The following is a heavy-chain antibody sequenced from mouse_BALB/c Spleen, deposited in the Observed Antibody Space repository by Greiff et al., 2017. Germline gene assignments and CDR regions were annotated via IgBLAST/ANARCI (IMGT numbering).Heavy chain of an antibody. CDR2: IYPGDGDT. V-gene: IGHV1-87*01. D-gene: IGHD2-4*01. Sequence: QVQLQQSGAELARPGASVKLSCKASGYTFTSYWMQWVKQRPGQGLEWIGAIYPGDGDTRYTQKFKGKATLTADKSSSTAYMQLSSLASEDSAVYYCARGRDYNYFDYWGQGTTLTVSS. J-gene: IGHJ2*01. CDR3: ARGRDYNYFDY. CDR1: GYTFTSYW.